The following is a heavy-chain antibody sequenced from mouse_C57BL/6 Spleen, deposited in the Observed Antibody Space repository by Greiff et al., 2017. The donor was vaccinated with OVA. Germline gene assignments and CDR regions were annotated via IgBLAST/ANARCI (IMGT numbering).Heavy chain of an antibody. Sequence: VQLQQSGAELMKPGASVKLSCKATGYTFTGYWIEWVKQRPGHGLEWIGEILPGSGSTNYNEKFKGKATFTADTSSNTAYMQLSSLTTDDSAIYYCARSFYCYGSSSYYFDYWGQGTTLTVSS. V-gene: IGHV1-9*01. CDR3: ARSFYCYGSSSYYFDY. CDR1: GYTFTGYW. CDR2: ILPGSGST. D-gene: IGHD1-1*01. J-gene: IGHJ2*01.